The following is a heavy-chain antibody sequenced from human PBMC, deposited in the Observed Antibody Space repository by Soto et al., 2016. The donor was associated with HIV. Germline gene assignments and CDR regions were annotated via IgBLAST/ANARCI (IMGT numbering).Heavy chain of an antibody. CDR1: GFTISSNY. D-gene: IGHD3-16*01. V-gene: IGHV3-66*01. CDR3: VRDEDYYEAYGMDV. J-gene: IGHJ6*02. Sequence: EVQLVESGRGLVQPGGSLRLSCAASGFTISSNYMSWVRQAPEKGLEWVSVIYSGGNTYYADSVKGRFTISRDNSKNTLYLQMDSLRAEDTAVYYCVRDEDYYEAYGMDVWGQGTKVTVSS. CDR2: IYSGGNT.